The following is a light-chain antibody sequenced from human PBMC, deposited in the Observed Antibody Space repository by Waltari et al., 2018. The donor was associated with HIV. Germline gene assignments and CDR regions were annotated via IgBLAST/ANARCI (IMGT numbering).Light chain of an antibody. CDR2: KAS. J-gene: IGKJ2*01. V-gene: IGKV1-5*03. CDR3: QQYHSYPYT. Sequence: DIQMTQSPSSLSASVGDSVTITCRASQSISSWLAWYQHKPGKAPNLLIYKASSLESGVPSRFSGSGSGTEFTLTISSLQPDDFATYYCQQYHSYPYTFGQGTKLEIK. CDR1: QSISSW.